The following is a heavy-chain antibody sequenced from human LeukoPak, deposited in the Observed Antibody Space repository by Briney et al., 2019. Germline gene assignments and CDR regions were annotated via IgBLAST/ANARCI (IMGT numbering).Heavy chain of an antibody. CDR2: IYYSGST. Sequence: PSETLSLTCTVSGDSISSSSYYWAWIRQPPGKGREWIGSIYYSGSTYYNPSLKSRVTISVDTSKNQFFLKLSSVTAADTAVYYCARLYSSSWQFDYWDQGTLVTVSS. CDR3: ARLYSSSWQFDY. J-gene: IGHJ4*02. D-gene: IGHD6-13*01. CDR1: GDSISSSSYY. V-gene: IGHV4-39*07.